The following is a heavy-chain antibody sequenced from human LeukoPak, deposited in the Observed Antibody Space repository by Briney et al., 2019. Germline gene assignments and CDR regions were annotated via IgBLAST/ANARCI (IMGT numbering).Heavy chain of an antibody. CDR3: ARWDYDSSGYALYYFDY. CDR2: INTCTGNP. V-gene: IGHV7-4-1*02. D-gene: IGHD3-22*01. CDR1: GYTFTSYA. Sequence: ASVKVSCKASGYTFTSYAMNWVRQAPGQGLEWMGWINTCTGNPTYAQGFTGRFVFSLDTSVSTAYPQISSLKAEDTAVYYCARWDYDSSGYALYYFDYWGQGTLVTVSS. J-gene: IGHJ4*02.